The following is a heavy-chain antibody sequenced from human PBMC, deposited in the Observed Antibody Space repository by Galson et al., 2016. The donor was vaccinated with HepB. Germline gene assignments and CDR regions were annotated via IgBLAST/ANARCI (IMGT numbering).Heavy chain of an antibody. V-gene: IGHV3-15*07. CDR3: TTSQLGAGNYYNVDY. D-gene: IGHD3-10*01. J-gene: IGHJ4*02. CDR2: IKSKTDGGTT. CDR1: NLTFTNAW. Sequence: SLRLSCAVSNLTFTNAWMNWVRQAPGKGLEWVGRIKSKTDGGTTEYAAPVKGRFTISRDDSKVTLYLQMNSLKAEDTAVYYCTTSQLGAGNYYNVDYWGQGTLVTVSS.